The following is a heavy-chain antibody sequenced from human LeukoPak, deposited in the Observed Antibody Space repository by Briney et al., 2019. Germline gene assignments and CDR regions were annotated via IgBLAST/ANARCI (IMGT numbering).Heavy chain of an antibody. CDR2: INHSGST. V-gene: IGHV4-34*01. J-gene: IGHJ4*02. CDR3: ARCISMVRGVIRPPDY. CDR1: GGSFSGYY. D-gene: IGHD3-10*01. Sequence: RPSETLSLTCAVYGGSFSGYYWSWIRQPPGKGLEWIGEINHSGSTNYNPSLKSRVTISVDTSKNQFSLKLSSVTAADTAVYYCARCISMVRGVIRPPDYWGQGTLVTVSS.